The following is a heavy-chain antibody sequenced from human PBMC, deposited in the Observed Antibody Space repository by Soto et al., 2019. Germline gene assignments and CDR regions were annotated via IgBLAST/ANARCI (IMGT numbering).Heavy chain of an antibody. CDR2: LSGSGTST. D-gene: IGHD3-22*01. J-gene: IGHJ3*02. CDR3: AKDLGITMIVVVITTPDAFDI. V-gene: IGHV3-23*01. CDR1: GFSFVNYA. Sequence: GGSLRLSCAASGFSFVNYAMNWVRQAPGKGLEWVSGLSGSGTSTYYADSVKGRFTISRDNSRSTVYLQMHSLRAEDSAIYYCAKDLGITMIVVVITTPDAFDIWGQGTMVTVS.